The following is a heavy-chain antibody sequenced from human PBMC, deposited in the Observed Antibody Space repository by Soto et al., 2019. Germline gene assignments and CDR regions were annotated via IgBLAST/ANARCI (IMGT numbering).Heavy chain of an antibody. Sequence: EVHLVESGGGLVQPGGSLRLSCAASGFAFSNHWMHWFRQAPGKGLVWVSRIRPDGSGSNYADSVQGRFAISRDNAQNTVYLQMNSLRVEDTALYYCSRDLVAGSGSCDSWGQGTLVTVSS. CDR3: SRDLVAGSGSCDS. CDR1: GFAFSNHW. D-gene: IGHD3-10*01. V-gene: IGHV3-74*01. J-gene: IGHJ4*02. CDR2: IRPDGSGS.